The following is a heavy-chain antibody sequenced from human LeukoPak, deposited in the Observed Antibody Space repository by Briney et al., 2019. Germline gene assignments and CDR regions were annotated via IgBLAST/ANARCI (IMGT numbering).Heavy chain of an antibody. J-gene: IGHJ4*02. V-gene: IGHV4-61*02. CDR2: IYTSGTT. Sequence: PSETLSLTCTVSGGSISSDIFYWSWIRQPAGKGLEWIGRIYTSGTTNYNPSLKSRVTISVDTSKNQFSLKLSSVTAADTAVYYCARDRDSSGIDYWGQGTLVTVSS. D-gene: IGHD3-22*01. CDR3: ARDRDSSGIDY. CDR1: GGSISSDIFY.